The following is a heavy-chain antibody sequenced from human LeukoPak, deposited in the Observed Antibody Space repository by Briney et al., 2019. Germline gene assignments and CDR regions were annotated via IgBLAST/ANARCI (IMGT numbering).Heavy chain of an antibody. V-gene: IGHV5-51*01. D-gene: IGHD4-17*01. CDR1: GYNFTPYW. J-gene: IGHJ2*01. Sequence: PGASLKISCQSFGYNFTPYWIVWVRQLPGKGLEWMGITFAGYSYSIYSPSFQGQVTMSVDKSISTAYLQWSSLKASDTAMYYCARHFHPAETTGGYFDLWGRGTLVTVSA. CDR2: TFAGYSYS. CDR3: ARHFHPAETTGGYFDL.